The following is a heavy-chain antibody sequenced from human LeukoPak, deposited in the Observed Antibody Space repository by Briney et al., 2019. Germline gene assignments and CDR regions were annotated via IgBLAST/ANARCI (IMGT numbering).Heavy chain of an antibody. CDR3: AGFRFLEWLSYYFDY. D-gene: IGHD3-3*01. V-gene: IGHV4-4*02. CDR1: GFIFGSKG. Sequence: GSLRLSCAASGFIFGSKGMSWVRQAPGKGLEWIGEINHSGSTNYNPSLKSRVTISVDTSKNQFSLKLSSVTAADTAVYYCAGFRFLEWLSYYFDYWGQGTLVTVSS. CDR2: INHSGST. J-gene: IGHJ4*02.